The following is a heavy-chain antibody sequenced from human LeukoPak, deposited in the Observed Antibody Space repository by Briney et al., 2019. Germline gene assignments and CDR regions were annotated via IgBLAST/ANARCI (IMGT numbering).Heavy chain of an antibody. CDR2: IIPIFGTA. V-gene: IGHV1-69*13. J-gene: IGHJ5*02. CDR3: ARGDGYCSSTSCYNWFDP. Sequence: SVKVSCKASGGTFSSYAISWVRQAPGQGLEWMGEIIPIFGTANYAQKFQGRVTITADESTSTAYMELSSLRSEDTAVYYCARGDGYCSSTSCYNWFDPWGQGTLVTVSS. D-gene: IGHD2-2*03. CDR1: GGTFSSYA.